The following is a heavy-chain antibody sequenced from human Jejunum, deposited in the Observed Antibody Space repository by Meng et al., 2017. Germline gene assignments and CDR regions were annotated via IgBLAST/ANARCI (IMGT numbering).Heavy chain of an antibody. Sequence: QLQMHEAGPGLVRPSETLSLSCTVSGGPVSSGSYYWSWIRQPPGKGLEWIGYIYYGGTTNYNPSLKSRVTISADTSKNQFSLKLSSVTAADTAVYYCARGSRGYSYGWGQGTLVTVSS. CDR2: IYYGGTT. V-gene: IGHV4-61*01. CDR1: GGPVSSGSYY. J-gene: IGHJ4*02. CDR3: ARGSRGYSYG. D-gene: IGHD5-18*01.